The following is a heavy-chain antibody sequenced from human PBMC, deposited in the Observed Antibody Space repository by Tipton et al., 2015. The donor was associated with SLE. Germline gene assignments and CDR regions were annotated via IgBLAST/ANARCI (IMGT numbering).Heavy chain of an antibody. V-gene: IGHV4-34*01. J-gene: IGHJ4*02. CDR3: ASRSGYDLSYFDY. D-gene: IGHD5-12*01. CDR2: INHSGST. Sequence: LRLSCTVSGGSISSHYWSWIRLTPGKGLEWIGEINHSGSTNYNPSLKSRVTISVDTSKNQFSLKLSSVTAADTAVYYCASRSGYDLSYFDYWGQGTLVTVSS. CDR1: GGSISSHY.